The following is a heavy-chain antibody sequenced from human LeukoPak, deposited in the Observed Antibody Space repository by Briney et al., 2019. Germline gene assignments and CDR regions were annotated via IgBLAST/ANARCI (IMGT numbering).Heavy chain of an antibody. J-gene: IGHJ6*04. CDR2: INWNGGST. V-gene: IGHV3-20*04. Sequence: ETLSLTCAVYGGSFSGYYWSWIRQPPGKGLECVSGINWNGGSTGYADSVKGRFTISRDNAKNSLYLQMNSLRAEDTAVYYCAELGITMIGGVWGKGTTVTISS. D-gene: IGHD3-10*02. CDR3: AELGITMIGGV. CDR1: GGSFSGYY.